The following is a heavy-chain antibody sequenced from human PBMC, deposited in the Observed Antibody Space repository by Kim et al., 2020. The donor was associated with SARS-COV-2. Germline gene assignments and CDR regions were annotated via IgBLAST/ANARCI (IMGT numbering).Heavy chain of an antibody. CDR3: ARESFDL. CDR1: GFTFSRSA. J-gene: IGHJ3*01. V-gene: IGHV3-30*04. Sequence: GGSLRLSCAASGFTFSRSAMNWVRRAPGKGLEWVAIISNDGSIRCHADSAKGRFTISRDNSNNMVYLQLTSLRAEDTAIYYCARESFDLWGQGTKVTVS. CDR2: ISNDGSIR.